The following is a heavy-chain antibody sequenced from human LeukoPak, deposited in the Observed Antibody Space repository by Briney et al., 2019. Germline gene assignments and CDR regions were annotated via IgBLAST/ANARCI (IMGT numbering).Heavy chain of an antibody. CDR1: GFTFSSYS. CDR3: ARAPVWGDGYNYFDY. V-gene: IGHV3-21*01. CDR2: ISSSSSYI. Sequence: GGSLRLSCAASGFTFSSYSMNWVRQAPGKVLEWVSSISSSSSYIYYADSMRGRFTISRDSAKNSLYLQMNSLRAEDTAVYYCARAPVWGDGYNYFDYWGQGTLVTVSS. J-gene: IGHJ4*02. D-gene: IGHD5-24*01.